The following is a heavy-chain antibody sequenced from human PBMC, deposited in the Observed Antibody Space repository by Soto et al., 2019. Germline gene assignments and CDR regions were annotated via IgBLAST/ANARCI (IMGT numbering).Heavy chain of an antibody. D-gene: IGHD3-22*01. CDR1: GFTFDDYA. CDR2: ISWNSGSI. V-gene: IGHV3-9*01. CDR3: AKAREGYDSSGYYYHFDY. Sequence: PGGSLRLSCAASGFTFDDYAMHWVRQAPGKGLEWVSGISWNSGSIGYADSVKGRFTISRDNAKNSLYLQMNSLRAEDTALYYCAKAREGYDSSGYYYHFDYWGQGTLVTVSS. J-gene: IGHJ4*02.